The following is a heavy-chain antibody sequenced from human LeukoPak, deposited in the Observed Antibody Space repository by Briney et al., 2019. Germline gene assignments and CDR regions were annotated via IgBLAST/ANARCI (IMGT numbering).Heavy chain of an antibody. J-gene: IGHJ4*02. D-gene: IGHD1-26*01. Sequence: GGSLRLSSAASGFTFSSYSMNWVRQAPGKGLEWVSSISSSSSYIYYADSVKGRFTISRDNAKNSLYLQMNSLRAEDTAVYYCARLSGSYFGLDYWGQGTLVTVSS. CDR3: ARLSGSYFGLDY. CDR1: GFTFSSYS. CDR2: ISSSSSYI. V-gene: IGHV3-21*01.